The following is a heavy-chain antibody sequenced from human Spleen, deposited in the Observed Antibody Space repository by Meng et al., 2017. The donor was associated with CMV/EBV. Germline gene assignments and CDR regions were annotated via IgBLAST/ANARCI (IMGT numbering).Heavy chain of an antibody. CDR3: ARAEKQYYYGVDV. V-gene: IGHV3-48*03. Sequence: GESLKISCAASGFTFGDFQMNWVRQAPGKGLEWVSFISRSGSTVFYADSVEGRFTNSRDNAKNSLYLQMHGLRAEDTAVYYCARAEKQYYYGVDVWGQGTTVTVSS. J-gene: IGHJ6*02. CDR2: ISRSGSTV. CDR1: GFTFGDFQ.